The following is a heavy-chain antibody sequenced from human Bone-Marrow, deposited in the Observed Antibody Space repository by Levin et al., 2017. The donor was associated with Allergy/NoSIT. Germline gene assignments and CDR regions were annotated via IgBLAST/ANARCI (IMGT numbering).Heavy chain of an antibody. V-gene: IGHV3-48*03. D-gene: IGHD2-2*01. CDR2: ISSSGTNA. CDR3: ARERSTSGFDY. CDR1: GFTLSSYE. Sequence: GGSLRLSCAASGFTLSSYEMNWVRQAPGKGLEWVSYISSSGTNADYADSVRGRFTISRDNAKNSLYLQMDSLTAEDTAVYYCARERSTSGFDYWGQGTLVTVSS. J-gene: IGHJ4*02.